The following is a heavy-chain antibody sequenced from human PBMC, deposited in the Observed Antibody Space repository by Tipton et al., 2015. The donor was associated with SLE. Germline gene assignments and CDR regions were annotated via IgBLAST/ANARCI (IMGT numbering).Heavy chain of an antibody. D-gene: IGHD3-10*01. V-gene: IGHV3-53*05. CDR3: AREESGYYYYYYGMDV. Sequence: SLRLSCAASGFTVSGNYMSWVRQAPGEGLEWVSVLFVGGNTFYADSVKGRFTISRDNSKNTLYLQMNSLGDEDTAVYYCAREESGYYYYYYGMDVWGQGTTVTVSS. J-gene: IGHJ6*02. CDR2: LFVGGNT. CDR1: GFTVSGNY.